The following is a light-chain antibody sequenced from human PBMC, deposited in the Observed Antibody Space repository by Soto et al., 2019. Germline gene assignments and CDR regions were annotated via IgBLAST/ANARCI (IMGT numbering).Light chain of an antibody. Sequence: DIQMTRSPSSLSASVGDSVTITCRASQGIRKYLAWFQQKPGKAPRLLIYEASRLESGVPSRISGSGSGTEFTLTISSLQPDDFATYYCQQYTNYPWTFGQGTKVDI. CDR1: QGIRKY. CDR2: EAS. CDR3: QQYTNYPWT. V-gene: IGKV1-16*01. J-gene: IGKJ1*01.